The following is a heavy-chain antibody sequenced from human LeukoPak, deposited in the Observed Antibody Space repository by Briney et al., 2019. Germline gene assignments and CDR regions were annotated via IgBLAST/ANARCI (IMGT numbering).Heavy chain of an antibody. CDR2: IYYDGST. CDR3: VIRLEV. Sequence: SETLSLTCAVSGGSIRSGNYYWGWIRQPPGKGLDWIGNIYYDGSTYYNPSLKIRVTISVDTSKIQLSLTVNSVTATDTAVYYCVIRLEVWGQGTMVTVSS. J-gene: IGHJ3*01. V-gene: IGHV4-39*01. CDR1: GGSIRSGNYY.